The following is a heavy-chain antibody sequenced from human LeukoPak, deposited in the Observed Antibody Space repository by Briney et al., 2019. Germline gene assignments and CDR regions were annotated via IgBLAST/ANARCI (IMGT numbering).Heavy chain of an antibody. CDR2: IYHSGST. J-gene: IGHJ6*02. D-gene: IGHD3/OR15-3a*01. CDR1: GGSISSGGYS. CDR3: ARVADWGMDV. V-gene: IGHV4-30-2*01. Sequence: PSQTLSLTCAVSGGSISSGGYSWSWIRQPPGKGLEWIGYIYHSGSTYYNPSLKSRVTISVDRSKNQFSLKLSSVTAADTAVYYCARVADWGMDVWGQGTTVTVSS.